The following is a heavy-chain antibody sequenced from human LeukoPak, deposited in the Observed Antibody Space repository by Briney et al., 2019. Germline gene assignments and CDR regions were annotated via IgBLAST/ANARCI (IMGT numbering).Heavy chain of an antibody. V-gene: IGHV4-59*01. D-gene: IGHD2/OR15-2a*01. Sequence: SETLSLTCTVSGGSISSYYWSWIRQPPGKGLEWIGYIYYSGSTNYNPSLKTRVTISGDTSKTQFSLKLSSVTAADTAVYYCAGVRMRPDYYYYYGMDVWGQGATVTVSS. CDR2: IYYSGST. J-gene: IGHJ6*02. CDR1: GGSISSYY. CDR3: AGVRMRPDYYYYYGMDV.